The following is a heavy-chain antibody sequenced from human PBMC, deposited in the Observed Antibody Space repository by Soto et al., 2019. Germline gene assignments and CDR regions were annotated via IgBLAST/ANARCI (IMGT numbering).Heavy chain of an antibody. CDR1: GGSISSGGYS. Sequence: QLQLQESGSGLVKPSQTLSLTCAVSGGSISSGGYSWSWIRQPPGKGLEWIGYIYHSGSTYYNPSLKSRVTISVDRSKNQFSLKLSSVTAADTAVYYCVRQPFMNVGNGVYYFDYWGQGTLVTVSS. V-gene: IGHV4-30-2*01. CDR3: VRQPFMNVGNGVYYFDY. D-gene: IGHD1-1*01. CDR2: IYHSGST. J-gene: IGHJ4*02.